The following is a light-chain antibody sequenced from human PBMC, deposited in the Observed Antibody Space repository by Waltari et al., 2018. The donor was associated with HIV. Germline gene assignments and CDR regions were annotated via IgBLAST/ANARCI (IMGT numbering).Light chain of an antibody. CDR1: QSIGVW. J-gene: IGKJ1*01. CDR2: KAS. CDR3: QEYTTYLGT. V-gene: IGKV1-5*03. Sequence: DIQMTQSPSTLSASVGDTVPITCRASQSIGVWLAWYQQKPGKAPKFLISKASSLESGVTSRFSGSGAATEFTLTISSLQPDDFATYFCQEYTTYLGTFGQGTKVEIK.